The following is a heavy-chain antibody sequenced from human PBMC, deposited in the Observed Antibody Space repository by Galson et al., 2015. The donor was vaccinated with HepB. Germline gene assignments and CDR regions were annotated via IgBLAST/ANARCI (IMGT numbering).Heavy chain of an antibody. CDR1: GYTFTSYG. CDR2: ISAYNGNT. V-gene: IGHV1-18*01. Sequence: SVKVSCKASGYTFTSYGISWVRQAPGQGLEWMGWISAYNGNTNYAQKLQGRVTMTTDTSTSTAYMELRSLRSDDTAVYYCARHYYDFWSGYYANNWFDPWGQGTLVTVSS. J-gene: IGHJ5*02. D-gene: IGHD3-3*01. CDR3: ARHYYDFWSGYYANNWFDP.